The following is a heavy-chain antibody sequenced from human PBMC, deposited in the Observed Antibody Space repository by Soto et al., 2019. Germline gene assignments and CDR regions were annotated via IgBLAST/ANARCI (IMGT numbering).Heavy chain of an antibody. CDR3: ARGYCSGGSCFDAFDI. J-gene: IGHJ3*02. D-gene: IGHD2-15*01. CDR2: ISSSSSYI. Sequence: GGSLSLSCAASGFTFSSYSMNWVRQAPGKGLEWVSSISSSSSYIYYADSVKGRFTISRDNAKNSLYLQMNSLRAEDTAVYYCARGYCSGGSCFDAFDIWGQGTMVTVSS. V-gene: IGHV3-21*01. CDR1: GFTFSSYS.